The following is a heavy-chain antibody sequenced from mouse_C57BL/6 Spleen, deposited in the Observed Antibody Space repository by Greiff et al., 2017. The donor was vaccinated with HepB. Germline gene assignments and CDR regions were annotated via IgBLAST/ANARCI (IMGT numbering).Heavy chain of an antibody. D-gene: IGHD4-1*01. CDR1: GFNIKDDY. J-gene: IGHJ3*01. Sequence: VQLKQSGAELVRPGASVKLSCTASGFNIKDDYMHWVKQRPEQGLEWIGWIDPENGDTEYASKFQGKATITADTSSNTAYLQLSSLTTEDTAVYYCTTSRLGPWFAYWGQGTLVTVSA. CDR3: TTSRLGPWFAY. CDR2: IDPENGDT. V-gene: IGHV14-4*01.